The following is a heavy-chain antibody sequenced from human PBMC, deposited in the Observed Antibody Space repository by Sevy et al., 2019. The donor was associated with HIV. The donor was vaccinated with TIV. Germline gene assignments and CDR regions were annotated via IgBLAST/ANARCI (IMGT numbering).Heavy chain of an antibody. J-gene: IGHJ4*02. V-gene: IGHV3-7*01. Sequence: GGSLRLSCAASGFTFSPYWMTWVRQAPGKGLEWVANIRPDGSDKYYVESVKGRFTISRDNAKNSLYLQTNSLRADDTAMYYCARGVGLDCWGQGALVTVSS. D-gene: IGHD1-26*01. CDR2: IRPDGSDK. CDR3: ARGVGLDC. CDR1: GFTFSPYW.